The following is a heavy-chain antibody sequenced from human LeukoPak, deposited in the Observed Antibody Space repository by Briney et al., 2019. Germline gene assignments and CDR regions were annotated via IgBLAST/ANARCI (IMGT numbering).Heavy chain of an antibody. CDR1: GLTFSNYA. CDR2: IDQSGGHI. J-gene: IGHJ4*02. Sequence: GGSLRLSCTASGLTFSNYAMSWVRQAPAKGLEWVSGIDQSGGHIHYADSVKGRFTTSRDNSKNTLHLQMSSLRAEDTAVYYCAKDYRGSGEVGETGPLDYWGQGTLVTVSS. D-gene: IGHD1-14*01. CDR3: AKDYRGSGEVGETGPLDY. V-gene: IGHV3-23*01.